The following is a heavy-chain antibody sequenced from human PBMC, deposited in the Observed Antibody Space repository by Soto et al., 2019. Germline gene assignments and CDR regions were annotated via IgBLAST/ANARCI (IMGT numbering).Heavy chain of an antibody. D-gene: IGHD5-18*01. CDR3: ARDQPGYSYGYGLGY. CDR2: ISSSSSYI. J-gene: IGHJ4*02. CDR1: GFTFSSYS. Sequence: EVQLVESGGGLVKPGGSLRLSCAASGFTFSSYSMNWVRQAPGKGLEWVSSISSSSSYIYYADSVKGRFTISRNNGKNSLYLQMTSLSAEDTAVSDCARDQPGYSYGYGLGYWGQRTLVTVSS. V-gene: IGHV3-21*01.